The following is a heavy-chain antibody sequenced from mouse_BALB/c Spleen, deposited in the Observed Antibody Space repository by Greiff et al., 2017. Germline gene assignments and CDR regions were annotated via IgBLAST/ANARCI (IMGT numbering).Heavy chain of an antibody. CDR3: AKNYDYDDGFAY. J-gene: IGHJ3*01. CDR1: GDSITSGY. V-gene: IGHV3-8*02. D-gene: IGHD2-4*01. Sequence: EVKLQESGPSLVKPSQTLSLTCSVTGDSITSGYWNWIRKFPGNKLEYMGYISYSGSTYYNPSLKSRISITRDTSKNQYYLQLNSVTTEDTATYYCAKNYDYDDGFAYWGQGTLVTVSA. CDR2: ISYSGST.